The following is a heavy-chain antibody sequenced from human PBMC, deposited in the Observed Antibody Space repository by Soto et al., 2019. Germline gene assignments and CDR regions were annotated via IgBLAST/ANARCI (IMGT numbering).Heavy chain of an antibody. V-gene: IGHV3-23*01. D-gene: IGHD3-16*02. CDR1: GFTFSSYA. Sequence: GGSLRLSCAASGFTFSSYAMSWVRQAPGKGLEWVSAISGSGGSTYYADSVKGRFTISRDNSKNTLYLQMNSLRAEDTAVYYCAKLFSRRMITFGGVIVDYWGQGTLVTVSS. CDR2: ISGSGGST. CDR3: AKLFSRRMITFGGVIVDY. J-gene: IGHJ4*02.